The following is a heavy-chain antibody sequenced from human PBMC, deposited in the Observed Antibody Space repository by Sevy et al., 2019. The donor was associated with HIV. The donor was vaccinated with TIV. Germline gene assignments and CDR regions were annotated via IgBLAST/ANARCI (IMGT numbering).Heavy chain of an antibody. CDR3: AKGITMFVVHYYGMDV. CDR1: GFTFDDYA. Sequence: GGSLRLSCAASGFTFDDYAMHWVRQAPGKGLEWVSGISWNSGSIGYADSVKDRFTISRDNAKNSLYLQMNSLRAEDTALYYCAKGITMFVVHYYGMDVWGQGTTVTVSS. J-gene: IGHJ6*02. CDR2: ISWNSGSI. V-gene: IGHV3-9*01. D-gene: IGHD3-3*01.